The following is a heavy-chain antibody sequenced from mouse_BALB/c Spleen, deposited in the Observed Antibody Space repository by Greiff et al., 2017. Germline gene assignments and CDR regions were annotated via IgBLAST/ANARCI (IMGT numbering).Heavy chain of an antibody. J-gene: IGHJ3*01. CDR2: ISDGGSYT. V-gene: IGHV5-4*02. CDR3: ARDHYYGSSARRFAY. Sequence: EVKLMESGGGLVKPGGSLKLSCAASGFTFSEYYMYWVRQTPEKRLEWVATISDGGSYTYYPDSVKGRFTISRDNAKNNLYLQMSSLKSEDTAMYYCARDHYYGSSARRFAYWGQGTLVTVSA. D-gene: IGHD1-1*01. CDR1: GFTFSEYY.